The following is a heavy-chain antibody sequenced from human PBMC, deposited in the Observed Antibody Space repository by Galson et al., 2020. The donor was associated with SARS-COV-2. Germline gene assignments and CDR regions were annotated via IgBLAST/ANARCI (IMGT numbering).Heavy chain of an antibody. V-gene: IGHV3-23*01. CDR3: AKVSSSGSAFDI. D-gene: IGHD6-19*01. CDR1: GFTFSSYA. J-gene: IGHJ3*02. Sequence: GESLKISCAAYGFTFSSYAMSWVRQAPGKGLEWVSAISGSGGSTYYADSVKGRFTISRDNSKNTLYLQMNSLRAEDTAVYYCAKVSSSGSAFDIWGQGTMVTVSS. CDR2: ISGSGGST.